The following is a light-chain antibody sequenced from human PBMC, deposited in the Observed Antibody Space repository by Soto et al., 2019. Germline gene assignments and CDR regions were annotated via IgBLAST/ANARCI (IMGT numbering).Light chain of an antibody. J-gene: IGLJ1*01. CDR2: GNS. V-gene: IGLV1-40*01. Sequence: QSALTQPPSVSGAPGQRVTISRTGSSSNIGAGYDVHWYQQLPGTAPKLLIYGNSNRPSGVPDRFSGSKSGTSASLAITGLQAEDEADYYCQSYDSSLSGYVFGTGTKVT. CDR1: SSNIGAGYD. CDR3: QSYDSSLSGYV.